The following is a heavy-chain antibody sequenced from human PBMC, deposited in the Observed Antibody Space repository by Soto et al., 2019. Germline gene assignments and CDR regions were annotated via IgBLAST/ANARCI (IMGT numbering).Heavy chain of an antibody. Sequence: QVQLVQSGAEVKKPGSSVKVSCKTSGVSFNNNGIGWVRQAPGHGLEWTGGVSPPFRTSNYARKFQGRISITADASPGTVNMELSSLTSEDTAQYYCARGLYYGSGSYSPYGMDVWGQGTTVTVSS. CDR1: GVSFNNNG. V-gene: IGHV1-69*01. D-gene: IGHD3-10*01. CDR3: ARGLYYGSGSYSPYGMDV. CDR2: VSPPFRTS. J-gene: IGHJ6*02.